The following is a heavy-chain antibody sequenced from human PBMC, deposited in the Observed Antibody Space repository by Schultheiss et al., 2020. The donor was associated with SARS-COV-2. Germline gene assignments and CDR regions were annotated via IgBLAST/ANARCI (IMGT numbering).Heavy chain of an antibody. Sequence: GGSLRLSCAASGFTFSSYAMSWVRQAPGKGLEWVSVIYSGGSTYYADSVKGRFTISRDNSKNTLYLQMNSLRAEDTAVYYCARDIPLSPAELFDYWGQGTLVTVSS. D-gene: IGHD2-2*02. CDR2: IYSGGST. CDR3: ARDIPLSPAELFDY. V-gene: IGHV3-23*03. J-gene: IGHJ4*02. CDR1: GFTFSSYA.